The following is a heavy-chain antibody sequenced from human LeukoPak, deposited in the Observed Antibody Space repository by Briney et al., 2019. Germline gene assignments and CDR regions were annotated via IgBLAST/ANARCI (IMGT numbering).Heavy chain of an antibody. Sequence: HPGGSLRLSCAASGFTFSSYAMSWVRQAPGKGLEWVSAISGSGGSTYHADSVKGRFTISRDNSKNTLYLQMNSLRAEGTAVYYCAKPYDSSGYYLTDYWGQGTLVPVSS. J-gene: IGHJ4*02. CDR1: GFTFSSYA. V-gene: IGHV3-23*01. CDR2: ISGSGGST. D-gene: IGHD3-22*01. CDR3: AKPYDSSGYYLTDY.